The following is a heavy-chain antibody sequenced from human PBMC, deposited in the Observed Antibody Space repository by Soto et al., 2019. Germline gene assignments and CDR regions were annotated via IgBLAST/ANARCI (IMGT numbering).Heavy chain of an antibody. V-gene: IGHV3-9*01. J-gene: IGHJ4*02. CDR3: AKGAPLEDYGYYFDY. D-gene: IGHD4-17*01. CDR1: GFTFDDYA. Sequence: EVQLVESGGGLVQPGRSLRLSCAASGFTFDDYAMHWVRQAPGRGLEWVSGISWNSGSIGYADSVKGRFTISRDNAKNSLYLQMNSLRAEDTALYYCAKGAPLEDYGYYFDYWGQGTLVTVSS. CDR2: ISWNSGSI.